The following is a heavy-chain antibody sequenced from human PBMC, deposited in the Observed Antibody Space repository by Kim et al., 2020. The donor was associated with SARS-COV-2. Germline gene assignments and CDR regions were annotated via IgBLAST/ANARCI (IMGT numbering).Heavy chain of an antibody. CDR3: ERMKGLQWTNYTMDV. D-gene: IGHD6-19*01. J-gene: IGHJ6*02. CDR1: GLTFSNFA. CDR2: ITGNGGI. Sequence: GGSLRLSCTASGLTFSNFAMSWVRQAPGKGLEWVSGITGNGGIYEADSVKGRLTISRDNPKNTLYLQLNSLRADDTAIYYCERMKGLQWTNYTMDVWGPRPTVTVSS. V-gene: IGHV3-23*01.